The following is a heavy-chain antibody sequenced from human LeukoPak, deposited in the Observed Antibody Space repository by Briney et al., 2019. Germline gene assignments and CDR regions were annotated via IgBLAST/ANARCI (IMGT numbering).Heavy chain of an antibody. CDR2: IYYSGST. CDR3: ARSKNVYDSSGSDAFDI. D-gene: IGHD3-22*01. V-gene: IGHV4-59*01. J-gene: IGHJ3*02. Sequence: PSETLSLTCTVSGGSISSYYWSWIRQPPGKGLEWIGYIYYSGSTNYNPSLKSRVTISVDTSKNQFSLKLSSVTAADTAVYYCARSKNVYDSSGSDAFDIWGQGTMVTVSS. CDR1: GGSISSYY.